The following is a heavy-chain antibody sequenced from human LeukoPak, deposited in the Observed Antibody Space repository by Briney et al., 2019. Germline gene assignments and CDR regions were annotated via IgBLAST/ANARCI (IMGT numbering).Heavy chain of an antibody. CDR1: GGSFSGYY. J-gene: IGHJ6*02. V-gene: IGHV4-34*01. CDR3: AESYYYNDMDV. Sequence: SETLSLTCAVYGGSFSGYYWSWIRQPPGKGLEWIGEINHSGRTNYNPSLKSRVTISVDTSKNQFSLRLSSVTAGDTAVYCCAESYYYNDMDVWGQGTAVTVSS. CDR2: INHSGRT.